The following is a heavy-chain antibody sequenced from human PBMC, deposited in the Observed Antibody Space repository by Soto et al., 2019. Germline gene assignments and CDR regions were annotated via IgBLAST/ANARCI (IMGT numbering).Heavy chain of an antibody. CDR1: GFTFSSYA. D-gene: IGHD2-8*02. J-gene: IGHJ4*02. V-gene: IGHV3-23*01. CDR3: ARGDWWLFDY. Sequence: PGGSLRLSCAASGFTFSSYAMTWVRQAPGKGLEWVSSISGSGISTYYADSVKGRFTISRDNSKNTLYLQMNSLKSEDTAVYYCARGDWWLFDYWGQGTLVTVSS. CDR2: ISGSGIST.